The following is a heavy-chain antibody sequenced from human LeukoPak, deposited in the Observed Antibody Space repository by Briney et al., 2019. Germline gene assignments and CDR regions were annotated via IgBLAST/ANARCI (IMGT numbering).Heavy chain of an antibody. D-gene: IGHD3-22*01. J-gene: IGHJ4*02. CDR3: ARVYYYDSSGYYYIYPYYFDY. CDR2: IYYSGST. V-gene: IGHV4-31*03. Sequence: SETLSLTCTVSGGSISSGGYYWSWIRQHPGKGLEWIGYIYYSGSTYYNPPLKSRVTISVDTSKNQFSLKLSSVTAADTAVYYCARVYYYDSSGYYYIYPYYFDYWGQGTLVTVSS. CDR1: GGSISSGGYY.